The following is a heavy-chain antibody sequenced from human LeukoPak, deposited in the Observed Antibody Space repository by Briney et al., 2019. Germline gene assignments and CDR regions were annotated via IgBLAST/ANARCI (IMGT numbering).Heavy chain of an antibody. J-gene: IGHJ6*02. D-gene: IGHD3-3*01. Sequence: SQTLSLTCTVSGGSISSGDYYWIWIRRHPGKGLEWIGYIYYSGSTFYNPSLKSRVTISLDTSKNQFSLKVTSVTAADTAVYYCARGYDFWSGSSYGMDVWGQGTTVTVSS. CDR2: IYYSGST. CDR1: GGSISSGDYY. V-gene: IGHV4-31*03. CDR3: ARGYDFWSGSSYGMDV.